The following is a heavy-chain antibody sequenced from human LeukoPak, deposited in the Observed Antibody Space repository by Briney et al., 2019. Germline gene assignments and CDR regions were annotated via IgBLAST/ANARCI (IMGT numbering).Heavy chain of an antibody. CDR3: ARLYYFVSGSYADY. D-gene: IGHD3-10*01. CDR1: GGSISSGGYY. Sequence: SETLSLTCTVSGGSISSGGYYWSWSRQHRGKGLEWIGEINHSGSTNYNPALKSRVTISVDPSKNQFSVKLSSVTPANTAVYYCARLYYFVSGSYADYWGQGTLVTVSS. V-gene: IGHV4-31*03. CDR2: INHSGST. J-gene: IGHJ4*02.